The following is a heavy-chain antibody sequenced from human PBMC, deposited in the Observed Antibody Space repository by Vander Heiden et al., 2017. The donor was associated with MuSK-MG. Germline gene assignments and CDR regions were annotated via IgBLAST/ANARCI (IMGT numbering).Heavy chain of an antibody. J-gene: IGHJ4*02. CDR1: GGSISSNSYY. V-gene: IGHV4-39*01. Sequence: QLQLQESGPGLVKPSETLSLTCTVSGGSISSNSYYWGWIRRPPVKGLEWIGSIYYSGRTYDNPSLKSRVTISVDTSENQFSLKLSSVTAADTAVYYCARLSMVRGVDYFDYWGQGTMVTVSS. CDR2: IYYSGRT. D-gene: IGHD3-10*01. CDR3: ARLSMVRGVDYFDY.